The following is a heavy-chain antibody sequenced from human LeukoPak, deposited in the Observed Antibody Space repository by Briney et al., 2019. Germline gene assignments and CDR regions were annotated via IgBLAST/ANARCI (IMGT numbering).Heavy chain of an antibody. D-gene: IGHD6-13*01. J-gene: IGHJ4*02. CDR1: GFTFSSYG. CDR2: IWYVGSNK. CDR3: ARDSSSSWYAFDY. V-gene: IGHV3-33*01. Sequence: GGSLRLSCAASGFTFSSYGMHWVRQAPGKGLEWVAVIWYVGSNKYYADSVKGRFTISRDNSKNTLYLQMNSLRAEDTAVYYCARDSSSSWYAFDYWGQGTLVTVSS.